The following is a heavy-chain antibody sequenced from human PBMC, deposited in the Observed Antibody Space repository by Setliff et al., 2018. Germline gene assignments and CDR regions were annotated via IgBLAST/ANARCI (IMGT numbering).Heavy chain of an antibody. D-gene: IGHD6-13*01. J-gene: IGHJ4*02. V-gene: IGHV3-7*03. Sequence: GGSLRLSCAASGFTFSRYWMSWVRQAPGKGLEWVANIKQDGSEKYYVDSVKGRFTISRDNAKNSLYLQMNSLRAEDTAVYYCAKANTGYSSTWLFDYWGQGTLVTVSS. CDR2: IKQDGSEK. CDR3: AKANTGYSSTWLFDY. CDR1: GFTFSRYW.